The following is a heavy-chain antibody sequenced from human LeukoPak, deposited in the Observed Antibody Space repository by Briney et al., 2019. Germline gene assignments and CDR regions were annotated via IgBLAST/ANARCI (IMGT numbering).Heavy chain of an antibody. Sequence: GASAKVSCKASGYTFTSYYMHWVRQAPGQGLEWMGIINPSGGSTSYAQKFQGRVTMTRDTSTSTVYMELSSLRSEDTAVYYCARYSSGWQPIDYWGQGTLVTVSS. V-gene: IGHV1-46*01. CDR2: INPSGGST. CDR1: GYTFTSYY. D-gene: IGHD6-19*01. J-gene: IGHJ4*02. CDR3: ARYSSGWQPIDY.